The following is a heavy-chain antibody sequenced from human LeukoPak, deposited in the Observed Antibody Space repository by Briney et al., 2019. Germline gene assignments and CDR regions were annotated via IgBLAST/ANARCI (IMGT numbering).Heavy chain of an antibody. Sequence: SETLSLTCTVSGGSVSSYYWTWIRQPPGKGLEWIGYIYYSGSTNYNPSLKGRVIISVDTSKNQFSLNLSSVTAADTAVYFCARGPPSNNGFYYWGQGTLVTVSS. CDR1: GGSVSSYY. J-gene: IGHJ4*02. CDR2: IYYSGST. D-gene: IGHD2-8*01. CDR3: ARGPPSNNGFYY. V-gene: IGHV4-59*02.